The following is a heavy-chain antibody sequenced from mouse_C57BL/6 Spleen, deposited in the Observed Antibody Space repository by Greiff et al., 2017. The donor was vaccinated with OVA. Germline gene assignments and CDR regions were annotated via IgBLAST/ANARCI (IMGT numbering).Heavy chain of an antibody. CDR2: IDPEDGET. Sequence: EVQLQQSGAELVKPGASVKLSCTASGFNIKDYYMHWVKQRTEQGLEWIGRIDPEDGETKYAPTFQGKATITADTSSNTAYLQLSSRTSEDTAVYYCARNYSKAWFAYWGQGTLVTVSA. J-gene: IGHJ3*01. V-gene: IGHV14-2*01. CDR1: GFNIKDYY. CDR3: ARNYSKAWFAY. D-gene: IGHD2-5*01.